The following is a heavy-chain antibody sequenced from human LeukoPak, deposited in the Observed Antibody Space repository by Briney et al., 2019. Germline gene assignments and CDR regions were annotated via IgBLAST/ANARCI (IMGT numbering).Heavy chain of an antibody. V-gene: IGHV1-46*01. J-gene: IGHJ3*02. CDR1: GYTFTSYY. CDR2: INPSGGST. Sequence: ASVKVSCKASGYTFTSYYMHWVRQAPGQGLEWMGIINPSGGSTSYAQKFQGRVTMTRDTSTSTVYMELSSLRSEDTAVYYCAREERNWTYELSAFDIWGQGTMVTVSS. CDR3: AREERNWTYELSAFDI. D-gene: IGHD1-7*01.